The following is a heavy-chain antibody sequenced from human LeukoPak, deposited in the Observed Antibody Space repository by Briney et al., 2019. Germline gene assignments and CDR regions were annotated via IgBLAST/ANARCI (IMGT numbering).Heavy chain of an antibody. V-gene: IGHV1-3*01. D-gene: IGHD6-13*01. J-gene: IGHJ4*02. CDR1: GYTFTSYA. Sequence: GASVKVSCKASGYTFTSYAMHWVRQAPGQRLEWMGWINAGNGNTKYSQKFQGRVTMTRDTSTNTVYMELSSLRSDDTAVYYCARGAQIAVVGSHVDYWGQGSLVTVSS. CDR3: ARGAQIAVVGSHVDY. CDR2: INAGNGNT.